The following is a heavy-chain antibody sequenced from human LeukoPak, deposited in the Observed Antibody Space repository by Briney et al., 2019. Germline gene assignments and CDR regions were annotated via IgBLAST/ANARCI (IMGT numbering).Heavy chain of an antibody. CDR1: GYTFTSYY. J-gene: IGHJ4*02. V-gene: IGHV1-46*01. CDR2: TNPSGGST. D-gene: IGHD3-10*01. CDR3: ARDHELWLGEGYSLDY. Sequence: ASVKASCKAPGYTFTSYYMHGVPQSPGQGREWMGITNPSGGSTNYAQNFKGRVTTPTDTSTSTLYIELSTLRSQDTAVDYCARDHELWLGEGYSLDYWGQGTLVTVSS.